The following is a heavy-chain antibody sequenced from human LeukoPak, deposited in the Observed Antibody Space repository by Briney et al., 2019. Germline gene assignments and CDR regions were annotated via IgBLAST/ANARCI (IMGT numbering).Heavy chain of an antibody. CDR2: ISGRGDTT. CDR1: GFTFRSYG. V-gene: IGHV3-23*01. D-gene: IGHD3-9*01. CDR3: AKGRILTGYSGAFDY. J-gene: IGHJ4*02. Sequence: GGSLRLSCAASGFTFRSYGMTWVRQAPGKGLEWVSGISGRGDTTYYGDSVKGRFTMSRDNSKNTLYLQMNSLRAEDTAVYYCAKGRILTGYSGAFDYWGQGTLVTVSS.